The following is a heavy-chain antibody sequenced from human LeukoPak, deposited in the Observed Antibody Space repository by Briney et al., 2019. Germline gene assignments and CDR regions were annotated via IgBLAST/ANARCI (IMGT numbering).Heavy chain of an antibody. J-gene: IGHJ3*02. CDR2: ISSRGSSI. D-gene: IGHD2-2*01. V-gene: IGHV3-21*01. CDR3: ARFETCTSTTCDDTFDI. Sequence: PGGSLRLSCAASGFTFSSYSLNWVRQAPGKGLEWVSSISSRGSSIYYTDSVKGRFTISRDNAKNSLYLQMNNLRAEDTAVYYCARFETCTSTTCDDTFDIWGQGTVVTVSS. CDR1: GFTFSSYS.